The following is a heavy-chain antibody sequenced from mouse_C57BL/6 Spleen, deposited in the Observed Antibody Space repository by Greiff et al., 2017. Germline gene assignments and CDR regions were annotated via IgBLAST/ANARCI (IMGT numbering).Heavy chain of an antibody. D-gene: IGHD1-1*02. Sequence: VQLQQPGAELVRPGSSVKLSCKASGYTFTSYWMDWVKQRPGQGLEWIGNIYPSDSETHYNQKFKDKATLTVDKSSSTAYMQLSSLTSEDSAVYYCARSGDILRGYYFDYWGQGTTLTVSS. CDR3: ARSGDILRGYYFDY. CDR2: IYPSDSET. CDR1: GYTFTSYW. J-gene: IGHJ2*01. V-gene: IGHV1-61*01.